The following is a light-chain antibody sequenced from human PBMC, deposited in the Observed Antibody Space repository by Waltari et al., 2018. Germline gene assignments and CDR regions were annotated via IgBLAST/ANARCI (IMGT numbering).Light chain of an antibody. J-gene: IGKJ1*01. CDR1: QGISSY. V-gene: IGKV1-8*01. CDR2: AAS. Sequence: AIRMTQSPSSLSASTGDRVTITCRASQGISSYLAWYQQKPGKAPKLLFYAASTLQSVVPSRFSGSGSGTDFTLTISCLQSEDVATYYCQQYYSYPPGGTFGQGTKVEIK. CDR3: QQYYSYPPGGT.